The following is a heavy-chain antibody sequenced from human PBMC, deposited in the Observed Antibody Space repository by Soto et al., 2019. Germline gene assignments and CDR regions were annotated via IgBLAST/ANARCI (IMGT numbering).Heavy chain of an antibody. J-gene: IGHJ4*02. CDR3: ARLGSSGWYQGSYFDY. D-gene: IGHD6-19*01. Sequence: QLQLQESDPGLVRPSETLSLICTVSGGSITRNDHYWGWIRQSPGKGLEWIGDIKSSGSTNYNLSLKSRVSMSAETSKNQFSLKMNSVTAADTAVYYCARLGSSGWYQGSYFDYWGQGTLVTVSS. CDR2: IKSSGST. V-gene: IGHV4-39*01. CDR1: GGSITRNDHY.